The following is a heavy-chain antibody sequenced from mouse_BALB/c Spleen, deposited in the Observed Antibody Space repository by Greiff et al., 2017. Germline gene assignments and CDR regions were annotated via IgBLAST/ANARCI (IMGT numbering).Heavy chain of an antibody. Sequence: EVQLQESGGGLVKPGGSLKLSCAASGFAFSSYDMSWVRQTPEKRLEWVAYISSGGGSTYYPDTVKGRFTISRDNAKNTLYLQMSSLKSEDTAMYCCARRYGNYDAMDYWGQGTSVTVSS. CDR3: ARRYGNYDAMDY. CDR2: ISSGGGST. J-gene: IGHJ4*01. D-gene: IGHD2-10*02. V-gene: IGHV5-12-1*01. CDR1: GFAFSSYD.